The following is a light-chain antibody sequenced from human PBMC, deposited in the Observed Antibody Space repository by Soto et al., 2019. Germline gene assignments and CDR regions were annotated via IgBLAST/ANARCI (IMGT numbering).Light chain of an antibody. V-gene: IGLV1-40*01. J-gene: IGLJ3*02. CDR2: DTN. CDR1: SSNIGAGYD. CDR3: QSYDISLTGSGV. Sequence: QSVLTQPPSVSGAPGQRVTISCTGSSSNIGAGYDVHWYQQLPGTAPRLLIYDTNNRPSGVPDRFSGSKSGTSASLAITGLQPEDEADYYCQSYDISLTGSGVFGGGTKLTVL.